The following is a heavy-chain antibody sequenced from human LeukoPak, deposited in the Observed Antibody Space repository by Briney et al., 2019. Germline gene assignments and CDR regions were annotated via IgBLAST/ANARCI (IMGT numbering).Heavy chain of an antibody. CDR1: GGSFSGYY. Sequence: SETLSLTCAVYGGSFSGYYWSWIRQPPGKGLEWIGRIYTSGSTNYNPSLKSRVTISVDTSKNQFSLKLSSVTAADTAVYYCARGARLWFGELFRGYYFDYWGQGTLVTVSS. CDR3: ARGARLWFGELFRGYYFDY. CDR2: IYTSGST. J-gene: IGHJ4*02. V-gene: IGHV4-4*08. D-gene: IGHD3-10*01.